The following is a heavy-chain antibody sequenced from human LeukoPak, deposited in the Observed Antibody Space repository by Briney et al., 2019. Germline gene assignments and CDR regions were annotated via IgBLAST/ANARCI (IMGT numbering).Heavy chain of an antibody. V-gene: IGHV3-30-3*01. CDR1: GFTFSSYA. Sequence: GGSLRLSCAASGFTFSSYAMHWVRQAPGKGLEWVAVISYDGSNKYYADSVKGRFTISRDNSKNTLYLQMNSLRAEDTAVYYCARDTSQYYYDSSGYYYTGFDYWGQGTLVTVSS. J-gene: IGHJ4*02. D-gene: IGHD3-22*01. CDR3: ARDTSQYYYDSSGYYYTGFDY. CDR2: ISYDGSNK.